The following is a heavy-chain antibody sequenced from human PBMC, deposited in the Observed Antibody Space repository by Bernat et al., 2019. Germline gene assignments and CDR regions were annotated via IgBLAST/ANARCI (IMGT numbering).Heavy chain of an antibody. CDR2: ISSSSSYT. D-gene: IGHD3-16*02. J-gene: IGHJ4*02. Sequence: QVQLVESGGGLVKPGGSLRLPCAASGFTFSDYYMSWIRQAPGKGLEWVSYISSSSSYTNYADSVKGRFTISRDNAKNSLYLQMNSLRAEDTAVYYCARVSGGYDYIWGSYRKDFDYWGQGTLVTVSS. V-gene: IGHV3-11*05. CDR3: ARVSGGYDYIWGSYRKDFDY. CDR1: GFTFSDYY.